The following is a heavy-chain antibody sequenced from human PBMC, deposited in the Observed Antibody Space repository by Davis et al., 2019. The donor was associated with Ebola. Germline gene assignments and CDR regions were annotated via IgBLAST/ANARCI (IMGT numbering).Heavy chain of an antibody. CDR2: INPSGGST. CDR1: GYTFTSYY. J-gene: IGHJ6*02. D-gene: IGHD3-9*01. Sequence: ASVKVSCKASGYTFTSYYMHWVRQAPGQGLEWMGIINPSGGSTSYAQKFQGRVTMTRDTSISTAYMELSSLRSEDTAVYYCARGIVNFDWLSNYYYYYGMDVWGQGTTVTVSS. V-gene: IGHV1-46*01. CDR3: ARGIVNFDWLSNYYYYYGMDV.